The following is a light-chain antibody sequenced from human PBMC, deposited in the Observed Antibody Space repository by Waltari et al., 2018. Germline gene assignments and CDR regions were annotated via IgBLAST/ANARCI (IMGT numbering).Light chain of an antibody. Sequence: EIVLTQSPGTLSLSPGERATLSCRASQTVRPTHLAWYQQKTGQAPTLLIYGASSRATGIPDRFSGSGSGTDFSLTISSLEPEDFAVYYCQQYDISPLTFGGGTKVEIK. V-gene: IGKV3-20*01. J-gene: IGKJ4*01. CDR2: GAS. CDR3: QQYDISPLT. CDR1: QTVRPTH.